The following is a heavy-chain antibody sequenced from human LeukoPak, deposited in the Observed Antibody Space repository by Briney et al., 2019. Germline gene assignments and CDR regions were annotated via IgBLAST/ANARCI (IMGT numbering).Heavy chain of an antibody. CDR3: AAKLRPDDPFNI. Sequence: SETLSLTCTVSGVSITNYYCNWIRQPPGKGLEWIGYIYYNGNTKYNSSLGVTLSIDTSKNQFSLKLSSVTAADTAVYYCAAKLRPDDPFNIWGQGTMVTVSS. J-gene: IGHJ3*02. CDR2: IYYNGNT. V-gene: IGHV4-59*03. D-gene: IGHD1-1*01. CDR1: GVSITNYY.